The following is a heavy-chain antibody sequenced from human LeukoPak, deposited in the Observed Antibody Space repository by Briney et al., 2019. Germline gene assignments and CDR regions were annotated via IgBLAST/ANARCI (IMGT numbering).Heavy chain of an antibody. D-gene: IGHD4-23*01. Sequence: PSETLSLTCTASGGSISSYYWSWIRQPPGKGLEWIGYIYYSGSTNYNPSLKSRVTISVDTSKNQFSLKLSSVTAADTAVYYCARRKYGGLGYWGQGTLVTVSS. CDR1: GGSISSYY. CDR3: ARRKYGGLGY. V-gene: IGHV4-59*08. J-gene: IGHJ4*02. CDR2: IYYSGST.